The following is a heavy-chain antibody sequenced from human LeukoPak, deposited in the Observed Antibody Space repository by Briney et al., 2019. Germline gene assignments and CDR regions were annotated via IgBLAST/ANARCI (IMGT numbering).Heavy chain of an antibody. CDR2: ISAYNGNT. Sequence: PGASVKVSCKASGYTFTSYDISWVRQAPGQGLEWMGWISAYNGNTNYAQKLQGRVTMTTDTSTSTAYMELRSLRSDNTAVYYCARVVRSNYYDSSGYYHNWFDPWGQGTLVTVSS. CDR1: GYTFTSYD. D-gene: IGHD3-22*01. J-gene: IGHJ5*02. V-gene: IGHV1-18*01. CDR3: ARVVRSNYYDSSGYYHNWFDP.